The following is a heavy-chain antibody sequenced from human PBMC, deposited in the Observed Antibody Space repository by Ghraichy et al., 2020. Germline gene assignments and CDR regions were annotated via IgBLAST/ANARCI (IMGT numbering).Heavy chain of an antibody. CDR3: ARDSGRWLRLRDAFDI. CDR1: GFTFSSYG. J-gene: IGHJ3*02. V-gene: IGHV3-33*01. CDR2: IWYDGSNK. D-gene: IGHD5-12*01. Sequence: GGSLRLSCAASGFTFSSYGMHWVRQAPGKGLEWVAVIWYDGSNKYYADSVKGRFTISRDNSKNTLYLQMNSLRAEDTAVYYCARDSGRWLRLRDAFDIWGQGTMVTVSS.